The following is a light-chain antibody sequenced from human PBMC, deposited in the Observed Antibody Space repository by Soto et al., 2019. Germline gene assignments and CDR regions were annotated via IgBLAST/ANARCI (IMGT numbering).Light chain of an antibody. J-gene: IGKJ1*01. CDR1: QSISSY. CDR3: QQSYSTPPWT. Sequence: DIQMTQSPSSLSAAVGDRVTITCRASQSISSYLNWYQQKPGKAPKLLIYAASRLQSGVPSRFSGSGSGTDFTLTISSLQPEDFATYYCQQSYSTPPWTFCQGTKVEIK. V-gene: IGKV1-39*01. CDR2: AAS.